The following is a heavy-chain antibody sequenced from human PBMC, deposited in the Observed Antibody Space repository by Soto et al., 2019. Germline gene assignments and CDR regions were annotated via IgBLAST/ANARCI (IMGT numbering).Heavy chain of an antibody. D-gene: IGHD2-15*01. V-gene: IGHV5-10-1*01. J-gene: IGHJ5*02. CDR1: GYSFTSYW. CDR3: ARQGYCSGGSCYSIVAP. CDR2: IDPSDSNT. Sequence: GESLKISCTGSGYSFTSYWISWVRQMPGKGLEWMGRIDPSDSNTNYSPSFQGHVTISADKSISTAYLQWSSLKASDTAMYYCARQGYCSGGSCYSIVAPWGQGTLVTVSS.